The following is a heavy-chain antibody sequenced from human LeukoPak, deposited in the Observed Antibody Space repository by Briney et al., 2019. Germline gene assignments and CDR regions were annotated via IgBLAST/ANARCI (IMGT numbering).Heavy chain of an antibody. CDR1: GGSISSYY. CDR3: ARGLELQSGFDY. Sequence: PSETLSLTCTVSGGSISSYYWSWIRQPPGKGLEWIGYIYYSGSTNYNPSLKSRVTISVDTSKNQFSLKLSSVTAADTAVYYCARGLELQSGFDYWGQGTLVTVSS. D-gene: IGHD1-7*01. J-gene: IGHJ4*02. CDR2: IYYSGST. V-gene: IGHV4-59*12.